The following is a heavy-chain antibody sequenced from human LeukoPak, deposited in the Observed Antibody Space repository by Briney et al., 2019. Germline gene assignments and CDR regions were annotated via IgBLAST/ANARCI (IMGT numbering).Heavy chain of an antibody. CDR1: GGSISSSRYY. V-gene: IGHV4-39*01. Sequence: PSETLSLTCTVSGGSISSSRYYWGWIRQPPGKGLEWIGSIYYSGSTYYNPSLKSRVTISVDTSKNQFSLKLSSVTAADTAVYYCARHSQWVAGPLFDWGQGTLVTVSS. CDR2: IYYSGST. J-gene: IGHJ4*02. CDR3: ARHSQWVAGPLFD. D-gene: IGHD6-19*01.